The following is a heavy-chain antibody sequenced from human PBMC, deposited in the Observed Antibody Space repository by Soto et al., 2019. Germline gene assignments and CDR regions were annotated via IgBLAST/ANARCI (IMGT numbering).Heavy chain of an antibody. J-gene: IGHJ4*02. D-gene: IGHD6-25*01. V-gene: IGHV4-34*01. CDR1: GGSFSGYY. CDR3: ARADSGWSKASDY. CDR2: INHSGST. Sequence: SETLSLTCAVYGGSFSGYYWNWIRQPPGKGLEWIGEINHSGSTNYNPSLKSRVAISVDASRNQFSLKLSSVTAADTAMYYCARADSGWSKASDYWGQGIRVTVSS.